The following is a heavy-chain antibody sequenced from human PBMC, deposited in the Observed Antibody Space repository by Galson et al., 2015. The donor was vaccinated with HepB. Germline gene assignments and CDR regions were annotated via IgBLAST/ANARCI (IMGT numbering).Heavy chain of an antibody. Sequence: SVKVSCKASGYTFTNYGITWVRRAPGQGLEWMGWISAYSGNVDYAKNLQGRVTLTRDTSTTTAYMELRSLRSDDTAVYYCARDVGYCSGGRYHYWLDPWGQGTLVTVSS. V-gene: IGHV1-18*04. CDR3: ARDVGYCSGGRYHYWLDP. J-gene: IGHJ5*02. D-gene: IGHD2-15*01. CDR1: GYTFTNYG. CDR2: ISAYSGNV.